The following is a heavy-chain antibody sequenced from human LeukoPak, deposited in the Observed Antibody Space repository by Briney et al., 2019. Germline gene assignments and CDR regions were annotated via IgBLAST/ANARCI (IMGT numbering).Heavy chain of an antibody. Sequence: PGGSLRLSCVASGFTFSSNWMHWVRQAPGKGLVWVSRIKTDGSYTTYADSVKGRFTISRDNTKNTLFLQMNSLSAEDTAVYFCAGGDSCYVLYWGQGALVTVSS. D-gene: IGHD5-12*01. J-gene: IGHJ4*02. V-gene: IGHV3-74*01. CDR2: IKTDGSYT. CDR1: GFTFSSNW. CDR3: AGGDSCYVLY.